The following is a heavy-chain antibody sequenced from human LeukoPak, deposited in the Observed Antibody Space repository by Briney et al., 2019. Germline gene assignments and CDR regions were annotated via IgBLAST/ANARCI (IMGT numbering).Heavy chain of an antibody. J-gene: IGHJ4*02. CDR3: ATTPILWSGPKPYFDY. Sequence: GGSLRLSCAASGFTFSSYAMHWVRQAPGKGLEWVAVISYDGSNKYYADSVKGRFTISRDNSKNTLYLQMNSLRAEDTAVYYCATTPILWSGPKPYFDYWGQGTLVTVSS. V-gene: IGHV3-30-3*01. D-gene: IGHD3-3*01. CDR1: GFTFSSYA. CDR2: ISYDGSNK.